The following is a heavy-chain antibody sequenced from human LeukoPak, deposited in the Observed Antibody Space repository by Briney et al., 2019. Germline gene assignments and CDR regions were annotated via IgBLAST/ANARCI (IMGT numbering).Heavy chain of an antibody. D-gene: IGHD6-13*01. CDR3: TRALYSSSWYNYFDY. V-gene: IGHV3-49*03. Sequence: GGSLRLSCTASGFTFGDYTMSWFRQAPGKGLEWVGLIRSKAYGGTTDYAASVKGRFTISGDESKSIAYLQMTGLKTEDTAVYYCTRALYSSSWYNYFDYWGQGTLVTVSS. J-gene: IGHJ4*02. CDR1: GFTFGDYT. CDR2: IRSKAYGGTT.